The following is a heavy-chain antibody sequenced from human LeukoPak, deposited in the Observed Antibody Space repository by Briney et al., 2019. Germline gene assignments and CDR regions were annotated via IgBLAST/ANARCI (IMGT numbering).Heavy chain of an antibody. CDR3: ANGNSSGWHGRTSGFQH. J-gene: IGHJ1*01. Sequence: GGSLRLSCAASGFTFSSYAMSWVRQAPGKGLEWVSAISGSGGSTYYADSVKGRFTISRDNSKNTLYLQMNSLRAEDTAVYYCANGNSSGWHGRTSGFQHWGQGTLVTVSS. V-gene: IGHV3-23*01. CDR1: GFTFSSYA. CDR2: ISGSGGST. D-gene: IGHD6-19*01.